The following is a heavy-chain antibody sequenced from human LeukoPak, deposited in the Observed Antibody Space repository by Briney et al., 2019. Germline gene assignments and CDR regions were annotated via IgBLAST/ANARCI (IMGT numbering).Heavy chain of an antibody. Sequence: GGSLRLSCAASGFTFSSYAMHWVRQAPGKGLEWVAVISYDGSNKYYADSVKGRFTISRDNSKNTLYLQMNSLRAEDTAVYYCAREIGRSRGYYMDVWGKGTTVTVSS. J-gene: IGHJ6*03. V-gene: IGHV3-30*04. D-gene: IGHD3-10*01. CDR3: AREIGRSRGYYMDV. CDR2: ISYDGSNK. CDR1: GFTFSSYA.